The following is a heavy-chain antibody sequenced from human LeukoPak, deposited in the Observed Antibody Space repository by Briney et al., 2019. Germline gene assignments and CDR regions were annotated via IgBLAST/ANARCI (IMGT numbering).Heavy chain of an antibody. J-gene: IGHJ4*02. CDR3: AREDDSSGYPYDY. CDR2: ISGSSSYI. Sequence: GGSLRLSCAASGFTFSSYSMNWVRQAPGKGLEWVSSISGSSSYIYYADSVKGRFTISRDNAKNSLYLQMNSLRAEDTAVYYCAREDDSSGYPYDYWGQGTLVTVSS. D-gene: IGHD3-22*01. V-gene: IGHV3-21*01. CDR1: GFTFSSYS.